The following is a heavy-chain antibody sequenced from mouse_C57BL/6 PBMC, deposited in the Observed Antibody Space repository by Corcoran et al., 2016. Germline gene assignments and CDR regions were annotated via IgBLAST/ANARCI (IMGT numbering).Heavy chain of an antibody. J-gene: IGHJ4*01. CDR3: ARRSNFYAMDY. Sequence: EVQLQQSGPELVTPGASVKISCKASGYTFTDYYMNWVKQSHGKSLEWIGDINPNNGGTSYNQKFKGKATLTVDKSSSTAYMELRSLTSEDSAVYCCARRSNFYAMDYWGQGTSVTVSA. V-gene: IGHV1-26*01. CDR1: GYTFTDYY. CDR2: INPNNGGT. D-gene: IGHD2-5*01.